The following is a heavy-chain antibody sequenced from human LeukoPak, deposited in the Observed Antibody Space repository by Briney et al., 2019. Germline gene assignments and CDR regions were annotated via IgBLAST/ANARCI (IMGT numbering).Heavy chain of an antibody. D-gene: IGHD1-26*01. CDR3: ARPESGSYDY. CDR2: IKQDGSEK. CDR1: GFSFIFSTYW. V-gene: IGHV3-7*01. J-gene: IGHJ4*02. Sequence: GGSLRLSCTSSGFSFIFSTYWMSWVRQAPGKGLEWVANIKQDGSEKYYVDSVKGRFTISRDNAKNSLYLQMNSLRAEDTAVYYCARPESGSYDYWGQGTLVTVSS.